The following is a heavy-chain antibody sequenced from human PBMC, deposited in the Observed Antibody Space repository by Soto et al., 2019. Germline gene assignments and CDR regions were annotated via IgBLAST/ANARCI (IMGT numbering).Heavy chain of an antibody. CDR3: VMVDNYVTPTPQDV. D-gene: IGHD3-16*01. Sequence: QVQLVQSGDEVKKPGASVKVSCKASGYIFVNYGIAWVRQAPGQGLEWMGWISPYTGNTHSASKVQGRLPMTTDTSTSTAYMDLGSLTPDDTAVYYCVMVDNYVTPTPQDVWGQGTTVTVSS. CDR2: ISPYTGNT. V-gene: IGHV1-18*01. CDR1: GYIFVNYG. J-gene: IGHJ6*02.